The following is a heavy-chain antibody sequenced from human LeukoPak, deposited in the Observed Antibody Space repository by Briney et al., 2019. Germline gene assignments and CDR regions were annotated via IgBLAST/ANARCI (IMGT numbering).Heavy chain of an antibody. J-gene: IGHJ4*02. CDR3: ARAMYYYGSGSNIYLY. CDR1: GYTFTGYY. V-gene: IGHV1-2*02. Sequence: GASVTVSCKASGYTFTGYYMHWVRQAPGQGLEWMGWINPNSGGTNYAQKFQGRVTMTRDTSISTAYMELSRLRSDDTAVYYCARAMYYYGSGSNIYLYWGQGTLVTVSS. D-gene: IGHD3-10*01. CDR2: INPNSGGT.